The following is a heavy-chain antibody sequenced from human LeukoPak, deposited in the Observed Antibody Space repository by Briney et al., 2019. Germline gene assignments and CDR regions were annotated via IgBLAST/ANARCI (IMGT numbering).Heavy chain of an antibody. V-gene: IGHV4-4*07. CDR1: GGSFSGYY. D-gene: IGHD6-19*01. CDR2: IYTSGST. Sequence: SETLSLTCAVYGGSFSGYYWSWIRQPAGKGLEWIGRIYTSGSTNYNPSLKSRVTISVDTSKNQFSLKLSSVTAADTAVYYCARDSSGWYEGDYWGQGTLVTVSS. J-gene: IGHJ4*02. CDR3: ARDSSGWYEGDY.